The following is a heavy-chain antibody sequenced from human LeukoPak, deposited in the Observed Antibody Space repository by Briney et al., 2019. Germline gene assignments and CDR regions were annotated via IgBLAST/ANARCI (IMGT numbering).Heavy chain of an antibody. CDR2: IYYSGST. D-gene: IGHD6-13*01. Sequence: SETLSLTCTVSGYSISSSYYWSWIRQPPGKGLEWIGYIYYSGSTNYNPSLKSRVTISVDTSKNQFSLKLSSVTAADTAVYYCARGASFIAAAGTRWFDPWGQGTLVTVSS. CDR3: ARGASFIAAAGTRWFDP. J-gene: IGHJ5*02. V-gene: IGHV4-61*01. CDR1: GYSISSSYY.